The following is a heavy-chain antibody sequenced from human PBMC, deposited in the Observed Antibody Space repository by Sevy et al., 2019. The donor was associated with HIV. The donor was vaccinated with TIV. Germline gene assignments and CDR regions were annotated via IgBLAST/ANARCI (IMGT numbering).Heavy chain of an antibody. V-gene: IGHV3-30*18. CDR3: AKDQRDFWSGYYPYGMDV. CDR1: GFTFSSYG. Sequence: GGSLKLSCAASGFTFSSYGMHWVRQAPGKGLEWVAVISYDGSNKYYADSVKGRFTISRDNSKNTLYLQMNSLRAEDTDVYYCAKDQRDFWSGYYPYGMDVWGQGTTVTVSS. J-gene: IGHJ6*02. CDR2: ISYDGSNK. D-gene: IGHD3-3*01.